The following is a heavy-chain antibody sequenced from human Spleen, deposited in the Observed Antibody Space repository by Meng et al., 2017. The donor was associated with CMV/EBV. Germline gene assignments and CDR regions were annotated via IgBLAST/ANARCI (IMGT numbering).Heavy chain of an antibody. CDR3: AREGDVLRFLEWPMGAMDV. D-gene: IGHD3-3*01. CDR1: GFTFSNYA. CDR2: ISDDGNKR. J-gene: IGHJ6*02. Sequence: GESLKISCAVSGFTFSNYAMHWVRQAPGKGLEWVAVISDDGNKRNFGNSVKGRFTISRDNSRNTLYLQINSLRGDDTAVYYCAREGDVLRFLEWPMGAMDVWGQGTAVTVSS. V-gene: IGHV3-30*04.